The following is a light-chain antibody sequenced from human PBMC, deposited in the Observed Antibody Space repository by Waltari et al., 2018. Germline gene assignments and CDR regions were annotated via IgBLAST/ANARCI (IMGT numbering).Light chain of an antibody. CDR3: CSYAARYTFV. Sequence: QSALTQPRSVSGSPGQSVTISCTGTSSDVGGYNYVSRYQQHPGKAPKRIIYDCTKRPSGVPYRLSGSKAGNTASLTICGLQAEDEADYYCCSYAARYTFVFGTGTKVTVL. CDR2: DCT. V-gene: IGLV2-11*01. J-gene: IGLJ1*01. CDR1: SSDVGGYNY.